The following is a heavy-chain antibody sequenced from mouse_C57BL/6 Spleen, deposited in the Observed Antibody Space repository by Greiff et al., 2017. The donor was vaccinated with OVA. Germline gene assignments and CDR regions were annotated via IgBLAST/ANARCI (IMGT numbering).Heavy chain of an antibody. CDR3: TSPTGGFFDY. D-gene: IGHD2-10*01. CDR1: GFTFSDAW. CDR2: IRNKANNHAT. J-gene: IGHJ2*01. V-gene: IGHV6-6*01. Sequence: EVQGVESGGGMVQPGGSMKLSCAASGFTFSDAWMDWVRQSPEKGLEWVAEIRNKANNHATYYAESVKGRFTISRDDSKSSVYLQMNSLRAEDTGIYYCTSPTGGFFDYWGQGTTLTVSS.